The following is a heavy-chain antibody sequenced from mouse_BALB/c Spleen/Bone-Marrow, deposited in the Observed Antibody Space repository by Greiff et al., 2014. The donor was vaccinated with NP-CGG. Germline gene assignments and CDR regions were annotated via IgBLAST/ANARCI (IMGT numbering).Heavy chain of an antibody. Sequence: EVQVVESGGGLVQPGGSRKLSCAASGFTFSSFGMHWVRQAPEKGLEWVAYISSGSSTIYYADTMKGRFTISRDNPKNPLFLQMTSLRSEDTAMYYCTRSGTLGAMDYWGQGTSVTVSS. J-gene: IGHJ4*01. CDR3: TRSGTLGAMDY. CDR2: ISSGSSTI. D-gene: IGHD3-3*01. CDR1: GFTFSSFG. V-gene: IGHV5-17*02.